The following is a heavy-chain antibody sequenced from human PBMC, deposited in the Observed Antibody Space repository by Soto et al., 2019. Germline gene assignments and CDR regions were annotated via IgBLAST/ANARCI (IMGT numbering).Heavy chain of an antibody. V-gene: IGHV2-5*02. Sequence: SGPTLVNPTQTLTLTCTFSGFSLSTSGVGVGWIRQPPGKALECLTIIYWDDYKRISPSLESRLTITKDTSKNQVVLTMTNMDPVDTATYYCAHIPAGYSGDAFDVWGQGTLVTVSS. CDR1: GFSLSTSGVG. CDR2: IYWDDYK. J-gene: IGHJ3*01. D-gene: IGHD3-22*01. CDR3: AHIPAGYSGDAFDV.